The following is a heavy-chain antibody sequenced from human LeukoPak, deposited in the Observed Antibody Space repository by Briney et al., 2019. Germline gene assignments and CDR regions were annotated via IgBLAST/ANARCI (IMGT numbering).Heavy chain of an antibody. CDR2: ISAYNGNT. V-gene: IGHV1-18*01. CDR3: ARYSSGWYHFDS. Sequence: ASVKASCKASGYTFTSHGISWVRQAPGQGLEWMGWISAYNGNTNYAQKLQGRVTMTTDTSTSTAYMELRSLRSDDTAAYYCARYSSGWYHFDSWGQETLVTVSS. J-gene: IGHJ4*02. CDR1: GYTFTSHG. D-gene: IGHD6-19*01.